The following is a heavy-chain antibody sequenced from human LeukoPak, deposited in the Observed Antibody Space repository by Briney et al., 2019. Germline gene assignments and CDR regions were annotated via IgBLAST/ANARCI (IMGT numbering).Heavy chain of an antibody. J-gene: IGHJ5*02. CDR2: MNPNSGNT. D-gene: IGHD3-10*01. CDR1: GYTFTSYD. V-gene: IGHV1-8*01. CDR3: ARATMVRGAVRSWGTLKLRWFDP. Sequence: ASVKVSCKASGYTFTSYDINWVRQATGQGLEWMGWMNPNSGNTGYAQKFQGRVTMTRNTSISTAYMELSSLRSEDTAVYYCARATMVRGAVRSWGTLKLRWFDPWGQGTLVTVSS.